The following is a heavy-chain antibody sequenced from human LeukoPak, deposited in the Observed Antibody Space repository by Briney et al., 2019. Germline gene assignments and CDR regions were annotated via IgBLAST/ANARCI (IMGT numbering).Heavy chain of an antibody. CDR1: GFTFSSYA. Sequence: GGSLRLSCAASGFTFSSYAMSWVRQAPGKGLEWVSAISGSGGSTYYADSVKGRFTISRDNSKNTLYLQMNSLRAEDTAVYYCAKGGSGSYRVYYYMDVWGKGTTVTVSS. CDR2: ISGSGGST. V-gene: IGHV3-23*01. J-gene: IGHJ6*03. D-gene: IGHD1-26*01. CDR3: AKGGSGSYRVYYYMDV.